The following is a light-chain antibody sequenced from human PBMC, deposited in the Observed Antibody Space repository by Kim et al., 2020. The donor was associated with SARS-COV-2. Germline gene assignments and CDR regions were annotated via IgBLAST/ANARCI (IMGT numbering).Light chain of an antibody. Sequence: QSALTQPPSASGSPGQSVTISCTGTSSDVGGYNYVSWYQQHPGKAPKVMIYEVSKRPSGVPDRFSGSMSGNTASLTVSGLQAEDEADYYCTSYAGSNNLGVFGTGTKVTVL. CDR3: TSYAGSNNLGV. CDR1: SSDVGGYNY. J-gene: IGLJ1*01. V-gene: IGLV2-8*01. CDR2: EVS.